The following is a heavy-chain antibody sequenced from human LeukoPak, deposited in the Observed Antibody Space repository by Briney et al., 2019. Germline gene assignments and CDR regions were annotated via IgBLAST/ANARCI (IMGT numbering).Heavy chain of an antibody. CDR2: ISAYNGNT. J-gene: IGHJ6*03. D-gene: IGHD3-3*01. CDR1: GYTFTSYG. CDR3: ARDRTIFGVVITNYYYYMDV. V-gene: IGHV1-18*01. Sequence: ASVKVSCKASGYTFTSYGISWVRQAPGQGLEWMGWISAYNGNTNYAQKLQGRVTMTTDTSTSTTYMELRSLRSDDTAVYYCARDRTIFGVVITNYYYYMDVWGKGTTVTVSS.